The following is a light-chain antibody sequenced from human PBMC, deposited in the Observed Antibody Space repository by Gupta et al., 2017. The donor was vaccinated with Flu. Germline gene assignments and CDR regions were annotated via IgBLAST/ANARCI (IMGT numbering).Light chain of an antibody. CDR1: SDINVATYR. V-gene: IGLV5-45*01. CDR2: YNSDSDK. Sequence: QAVLTQPTSLSASPGASASLTCTLRSDINVATYRIYWYQQKAGSPPQYLLRYNSDSDKQQGPGVPSRFSGSKDASANAGILFISGLQSEDEADYYCMIWHSDAWVFGGGTKVTVL. CDR3: MIWHSDAWV. J-gene: IGLJ3*02.